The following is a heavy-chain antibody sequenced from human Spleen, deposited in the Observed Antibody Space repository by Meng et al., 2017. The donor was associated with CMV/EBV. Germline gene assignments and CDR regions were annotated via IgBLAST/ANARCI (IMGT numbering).Heavy chain of an antibody. V-gene: IGHV1-69*05. CDR3: AREGVVGTTIYFDY. J-gene: IGHJ4*02. CDR2: IIPIFGTA. CDR1: GGTFSNYG. D-gene: IGHD1-1*01. Sequence: KACGGTFSNYGVNWVRQAPGQGLEWMGGIIPIFGTANYAQKFQGRVTITTDESTTTAYMELSSLRSDDTAVYYCAREGVVGTTIYFDYWGQGTQVTVSS.